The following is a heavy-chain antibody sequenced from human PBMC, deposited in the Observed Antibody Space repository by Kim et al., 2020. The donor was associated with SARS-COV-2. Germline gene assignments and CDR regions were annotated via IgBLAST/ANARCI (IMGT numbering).Heavy chain of an antibody. CDR2: ISGSGGSA. J-gene: IGHJ3*02. D-gene: IGHD4-17*01. CDR3: AKDQTTVTPRVAFDI. V-gene: IGHV3-23*01. CDR1: GFTFSSYV. Sequence: GGSLRLSCAASGFTFSSYVMSWVRQAPGKGLEWVSVISGSGGSAYYADSVKGRFTISRDNSDSTLYLQMNSLRAEDTALYFCAKDQTTVTPRVAFDIWGQGAMVPVSS.